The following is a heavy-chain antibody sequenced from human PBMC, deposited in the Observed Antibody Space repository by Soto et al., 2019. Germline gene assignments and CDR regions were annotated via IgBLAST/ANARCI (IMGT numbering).Heavy chain of an antibody. Sequence: QVQLVQSGAEVKKPGSSVKVSCKASGGTFSSYAISWVRQAPGQGLEWMGGIIPIFGTANYAQKFQGRVTITADESTSTAYMELSSLISEDTAVYYCAIRGPMNYYDSSGYLDYWGQGTLVTVSS. CDR1: GGTFSSYA. CDR2: IIPIFGTA. D-gene: IGHD3-22*01. CDR3: AIRGPMNYYDSSGYLDY. V-gene: IGHV1-69*01. J-gene: IGHJ4*02.